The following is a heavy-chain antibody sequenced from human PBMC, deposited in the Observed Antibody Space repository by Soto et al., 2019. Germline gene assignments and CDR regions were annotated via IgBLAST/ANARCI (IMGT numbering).Heavy chain of an antibody. CDR2: IYYSGST. CDR1: GGSISSGHYY. D-gene: IGHD3-10*01. V-gene: IGHV4-30-4*01. CDR3: ARGNYYAVDY. Sequence: QVQLQESGPGLVKPSQTLSLTCTVSGGSISSGHYYWSWIRQPPGKGLEWIGYIYYSGSTYYNPSLKXXVXIXXDTSKNQFSLKLSSVTAADTAVYYCARGNYYAVDYWGQGTLVTVSS. J-gene: IGHJ4*02.